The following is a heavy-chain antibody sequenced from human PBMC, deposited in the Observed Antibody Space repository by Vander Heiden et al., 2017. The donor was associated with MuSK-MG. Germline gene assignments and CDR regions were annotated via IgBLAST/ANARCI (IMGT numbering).Heavy chain of an antibody. D-gene: IGHD3-9*01. CDR2: IIPRLGTA. Sequence: VQLVQSGAVLQQPESSVKVCDKASRLTFSSYAISWVRQAPGQGRVWMGGIIPRLGTANYAQKGQGRVTITADETTSKDYLEMSRLSPDETAVEYCAYRWVTICWVNWFDPWGEGPKVTVYS. CDR1: RLTFSSYA. J-gene: IGHJ5*02. CDR3: AYRWVTICWVNWFDP. V-gene: IGHV1-69*12.